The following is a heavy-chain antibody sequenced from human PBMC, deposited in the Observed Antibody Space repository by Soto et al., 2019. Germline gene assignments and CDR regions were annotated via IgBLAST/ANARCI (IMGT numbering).Heavy chain of an antibody. CDR3: ARDSSGWYVGWFDP. D-gene: IGHD6-19*01. CDR1: GFTFSSYW. CDR2: IKQDGSEK. V-gene: IGHV3-7*01. J-gene: IGHJ5*02. Sequence: PGGSLRLSCAASGFTFSSYWMSWVRQAPGKGLEWVANIKQDGSEKYYVDSVKGRFTISRDNAKNSLYLQMNSLRAEDTAVYYCARDSSGWYVGWFDPWGQGTLVTVS.